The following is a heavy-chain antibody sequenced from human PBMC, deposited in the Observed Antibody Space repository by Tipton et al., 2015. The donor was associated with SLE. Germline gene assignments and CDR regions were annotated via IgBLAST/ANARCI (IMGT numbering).Heavy chain of an antibody. Sequence: TLSLTCDVSGGSISSSNWWSWVRQPPGKGLEWIGEIYQSGSSGSTNYNPSVRSRVTFSLDKSKNQFFLKLTSVTAADTAVYYCAKIVSSYGGPGTVWGQGTTVTVSS. CDR2: IYQSGSSGST. CDR3: AKIVSSYGGPGTV. V-gene: IGHV4-4*02. CDR1: GGSISSSNW. J-gene: IGHJ6*02. D-gene: IGHD4-23*01.